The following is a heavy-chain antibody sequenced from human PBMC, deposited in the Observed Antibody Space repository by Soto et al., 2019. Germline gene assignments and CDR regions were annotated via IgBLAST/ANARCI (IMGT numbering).Heavy chain of an antibody. J-gene: IGHJ6*02. D-gene: IGHD1-26*01. CDR3: AKVGPSFYYGMDV. CDR2: IHGSGRSK. V-gene: IGHV3-23*01. Sequence: AGGSLRLSCAASGVSFSDEAMTWVRQAPGKGLEWVASIHGSGRSKYYADPIKGRFTISRDNSKNTLYLQMNRLTAADTAVYYCAKVGPSFYYGMDVWGQGTTVTVSS. CDR1: GVSFSDEA.